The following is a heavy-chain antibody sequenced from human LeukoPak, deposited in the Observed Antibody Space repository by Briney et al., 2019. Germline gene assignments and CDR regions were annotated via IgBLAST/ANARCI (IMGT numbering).Heavy chain of an antibody. Sequence: SETLSLTCTVSGGSISSSSYYWGWIRQPPGKGLEWIGYIYYSGSTNYNPSLKSRVTISVDTSKNQFSLKLSSVTAADTAVYYCARASYSSWWFDPWGQGTLVTVSS. V-gene: IGHV4-61*05. CDR1: GGSISSSSYY. CDR3: ARASYSSWWFDP. J-gene: IGHJ5*02. CDR2: IYYSGST. D-gene: IGHD6-19*01.